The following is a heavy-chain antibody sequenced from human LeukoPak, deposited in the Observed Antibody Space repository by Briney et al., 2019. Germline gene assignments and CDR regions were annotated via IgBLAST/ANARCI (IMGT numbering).Heavy chain of an antibody. CDR1: GFTVSSNY. D-gene: IGHD2-21*02. CDR2: IYSGGST. CDR3: AREAYCGGDCYPGY. J-gene: IGHJ4*02. V-gene: IGHV3-53*01. Sequence: GGSLRLSCAASGFTVSSNYMSWVRQAPGKGLEWVSVIYSGGSTYYADSVKGRFTISRDNSKNTLYLQMNSLRAEDTAVYYCAREAYCGGDCYPGYWGQGTLVTVSS.